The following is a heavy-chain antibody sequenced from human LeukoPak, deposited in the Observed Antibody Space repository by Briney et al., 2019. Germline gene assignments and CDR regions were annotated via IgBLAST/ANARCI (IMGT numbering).Heavy chain of an antibody. J-gene: IGHJ4*02. CDR3: ARDGYNTGANDY. CDR2: IIPIFGTA. Sequence: ASVKVSCKASGGAFSSYAISWVRRAPGQGLEWMGGIIPIFGTANYAQKFQGRVTITTDESTSTAYMELSSLRSEDTAVYYCARDGYNTGANDYWGQGTLVTVSS. CDR1: GGAFSSYA. D-gene: IGHD5-24*01. V-gene: IGHV1-69*05.